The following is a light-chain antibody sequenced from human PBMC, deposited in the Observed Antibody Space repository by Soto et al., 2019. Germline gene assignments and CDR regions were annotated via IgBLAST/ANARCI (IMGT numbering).Light chain of an antibody. Sequence: QSLLTQPASASGSPGQSVTISCTGTSSDVGGYNYVSWYQQHPGKAPKLMIYEVSKRPSGVPDRFSGSKSGNTASLTVSGLQAEEEADYYCSSRRVFGAGTKFTVL. CDR3: SSRRV. CDR1: SSDVGGYNY. CDR2: EVS. J-gene: IGLJ1*01. V-gene: IGLV2-8*01.